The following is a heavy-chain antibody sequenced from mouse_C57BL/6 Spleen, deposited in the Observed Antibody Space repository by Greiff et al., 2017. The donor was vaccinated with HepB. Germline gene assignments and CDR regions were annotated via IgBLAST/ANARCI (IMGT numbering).Heavy chain of an antibody. CDR3: TRGGGYYGSSYNWYFDV. J-gene: IGHJ1*03. V-gene: IGHV5-9-1*02. D-gene: IGHD1-1*01. CDR1: GFTFSSYA. Sequence: DVMLVESGEGLVKPGGSLKLSCAASGFTFSSYAMSWVRQTPEKRLEWVAYISSGGDYIYYADTVKGRFTISRDNARNTLYLQMSSLKSEDTAMYYCTRGGGYYGSSYNWYFDVWGTGTTVTVSS. CDR2: ISSGGDYI.